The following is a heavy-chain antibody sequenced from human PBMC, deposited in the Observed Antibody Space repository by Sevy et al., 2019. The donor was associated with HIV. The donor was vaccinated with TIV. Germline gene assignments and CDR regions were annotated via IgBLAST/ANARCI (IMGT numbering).Heavy chain of an antibody. J-gene: IGHJ4*02. V-gene: IGHV3-7*01. CDR2: IKQDGSEK. CDR3: AAGTGWLIDY. D-gene: IGHD3-22*01. CDR1: GFTFSNYW. Sequence: GGSLRLSCAASGFTFSNYWMNWVRQAPGKGLEWVAIIKQDGSEKYYVDSVKGRFTVPRDNAKNSLYLQMASLRADDTAVYYCAAGTGWLIDYWGQGTLVTVSS.